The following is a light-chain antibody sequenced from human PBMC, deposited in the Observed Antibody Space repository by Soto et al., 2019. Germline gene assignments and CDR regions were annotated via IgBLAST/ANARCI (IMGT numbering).Light chain of an antibody. CDR2: DAS. J-gene: IGKJ1*01. Sequence: EIVLTQSPATLSLSPGERATLSCRASQSVSTYLAWYQQKPGQAPRLLIYDASNMATGIPARFSGSGSGTDFPLTISSLEPEDFAVYYCQQSSSWRTFGQGTKVEIK. CDR3: QQSSSWRT. V-gene: IGKV3-11*01. CDR1: QSVSTY.